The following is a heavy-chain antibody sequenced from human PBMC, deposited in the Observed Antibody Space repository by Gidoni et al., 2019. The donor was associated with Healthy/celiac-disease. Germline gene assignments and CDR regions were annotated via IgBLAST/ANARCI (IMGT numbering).Heavy chain of an antibody. Sequence: QVQLVESGGGVVQPGGSRRLSCAASGFTFSSYGMHWVRPAPGTGLEWVEVISYEGSNKNYADSVKGRFTITGDNSKNTLYRQRNSLRAEETAVYYCAKDRLTTGTTFYFDYWGQGTLVTVSS. V-gene: IGHV3-30*18. D-gene: IGHD4-4*01. CDR3: AKDRLTTGTTFYFDY. J-gene: IGHJ4*02. CDR1: GFTFSSYG. CDR2: ISYEGSNK.